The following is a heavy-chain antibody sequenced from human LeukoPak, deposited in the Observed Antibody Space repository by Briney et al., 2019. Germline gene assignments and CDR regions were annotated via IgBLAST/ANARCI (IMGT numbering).Heavy chain of an antibody. CDR3: ARVSPEGYFDY. J-gene: IGHJ4*02. V-gene: IGHV3-7*01. CDR1: GFTFSSYW. Sequence: QPGGSLRLSCAASGFTFSSYWMSWVRQAPGKGLEWVANIKQDGSEKYYVDSVKGRFTNSRDNAKNSLYLQMNSLRAEDTAVYYCARVSPEGYFDYWGQGTLVTVSS. CDR2: IKQDGSEK.